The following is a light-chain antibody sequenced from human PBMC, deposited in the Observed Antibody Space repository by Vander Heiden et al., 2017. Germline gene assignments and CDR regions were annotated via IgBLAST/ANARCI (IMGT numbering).Light chain of an antibody. J-gene: IGLJ3*02. Sequence: QSVLTQPPSASGTPAHRVTISCSGSSSNIGSNTVNWYQQLPGTAPKLLIYSNNQRPSGVPDRFSVSKSGTSASLAISGLQSEDEADYYCAAWDDSLNGWVFGGGTKLTVL. CDR2: SNN. CDR1: SSNIGSNT. V-gene: IGLV1-44*01. CDR3: AAWDDSLNGWV.